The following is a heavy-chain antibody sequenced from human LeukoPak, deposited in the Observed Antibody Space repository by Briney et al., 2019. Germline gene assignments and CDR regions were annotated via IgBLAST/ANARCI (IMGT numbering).Heavy chain of an antibody. V-gene: IGHV3-30*02. CDR2: IRYDGSNK. D-gene: IGHD3-22*01. J-gene: IGHJ4*02. CDR3: GKRSTAGIGYYSSFDY. CDR1: GFTFSSYG. Sequence: SGGSLRLSCAASGFTFSSYGMHWVRQAPGKGLEWVAFIRYDGSNKYYADSVKGRFTISRDNSKNTLYLQMNSLRAEDTAVYYCGKRSTAGIGYYSSFDYWGQGTLVTVSS.